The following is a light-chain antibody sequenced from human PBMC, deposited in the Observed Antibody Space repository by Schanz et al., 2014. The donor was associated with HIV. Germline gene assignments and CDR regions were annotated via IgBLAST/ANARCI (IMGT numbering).Light chain of an antibody. CDR1: QSIGDS. CDR3: QRYNSFSHT. V-gene: IGKV1-5*01. CDR2: GAY. Sequence: DIQMTQSPPSLSASLGARVTITCRASQSIGDSLAWFQQKPGRAPQLLIYGAYTLARGVPTTFSGSGSGPDFPLAISSPEPDDLGPKHRQRYNSFSHTFGPGPKLDIK. J-gene: IGKJ2*01.